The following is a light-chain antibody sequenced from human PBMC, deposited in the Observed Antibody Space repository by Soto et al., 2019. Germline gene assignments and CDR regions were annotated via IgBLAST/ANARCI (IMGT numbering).Light chain of an antibody. Sequence: DIQMTQSPSSLSASEGDRVTITCRASQSISTYLNWYQQKPGKAPKLLIYAASSLQSGVPSRFSGSGSGTDFTLTISRLQPEDFATYYCQQSYTTPWMFGQGTKVEIK. CDR3: QQSYTTPWM. J-gene: IGKJ1*01. CDR2: AAS. CDR1: QSISTY. V-gene: IGKV1-39*01.